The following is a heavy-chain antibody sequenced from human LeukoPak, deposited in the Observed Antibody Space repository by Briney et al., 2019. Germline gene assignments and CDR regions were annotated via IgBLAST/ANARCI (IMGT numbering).Heavy chain of an antibody. V-gene: IGHV1-24*01. J-gene: IGHJ5*02. CDR2: FDPEDGET. CDR3: ARDRDYYDSSGYYDINWFDP. CDR1: GYTLTELS. D-gene: IGHD3-22*01. Sequence: GASVKVSCKVSGYTLTELSMHWVRQAPGKGLEWMGGFDPEDGETIYAQKFQGRVTMTEDTSTSTVYMELSSLRSEDTAVYYCARDRDYYDSSGYYDINWFDPWGQGTLVTVSS.